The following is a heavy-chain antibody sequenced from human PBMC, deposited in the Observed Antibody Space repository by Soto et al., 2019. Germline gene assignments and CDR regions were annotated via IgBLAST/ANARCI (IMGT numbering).Heavy chain of an antibody. CDR1: GYTFTSYA. CDR2: INAGNGNT. Sequence: QVQLVQSGAEVKKPGASVKVSCKASGYTFTSYAMHWVRQAPGQRLEWMGWINAGNGNTKYSQKFQGRVTITRDTSASTAYMELSSLRSADTDVSYCARGGSLYWYFDLWGRGTLVTVSS. CDR3: ARGGSLYWYFDL. V-gene: IGHV1-3*01. J-gene: IGHJ2*01. D-gene: IGHD2-15*01.